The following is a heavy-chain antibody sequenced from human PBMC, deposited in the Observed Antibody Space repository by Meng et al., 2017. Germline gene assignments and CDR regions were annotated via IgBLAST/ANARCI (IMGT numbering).Heavy chain of an antibody. Sequence: QGQLGQPGAEVKKPGSPVKVSCKASGGTFNSYAISWVRQAPGQGLEWMGGIIPIFGTANYAQKFQGRVTITADESTSTAYMELSSLRSEDTAVYYCARDDYSNYLPFDYWGQGTLVTVSS. D-gene: IGHD4-11*01. CDR2: IIPIFGTA. V-gene: IGHV1-69*01. CDR3: ARDDYSNYLPFDY. CDR1: GGTFNSYA. J-gene: IGHJ4*02.